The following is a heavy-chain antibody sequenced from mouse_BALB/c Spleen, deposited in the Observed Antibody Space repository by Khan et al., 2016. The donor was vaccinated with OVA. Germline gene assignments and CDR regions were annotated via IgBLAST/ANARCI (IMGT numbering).Heavy chain of an antibody. CDR1: GYTFTDYV. CDR2: IYPGSDSH. D-gene: IGHD4-1*01. Sequence: QVRLQQSGPELVQPGASVKMSCKASGYTFTDYVMKRVKQRTGKGLEWIGQIYPGSDSHYYNEKFKGKASLTADRTSSTAYSQLSSLTSEDSEVYVCARAGWDVFAYWGQVTLGTVSA. CDR3: ARAGWDVFAY. J-gene: IGHJ3*01. V-gene: IGHV1-77*01.